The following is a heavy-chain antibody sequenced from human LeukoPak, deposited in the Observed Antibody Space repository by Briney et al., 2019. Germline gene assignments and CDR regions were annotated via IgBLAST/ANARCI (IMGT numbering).Heavy chain of an antibody. CDR2: INHSGST. D-gene: IGHD6-6*01. CDR3: ARVRYSSSYYYYYYYMDV. Sequence: SETLSLTCAVYGGSFSGYYWSWIRQPPGKGLEWIGEINHSGSTNYNPSLKSRVTISVDTSKNQFSLKLSSVTAADTAVYYCARVRYSSSYYYYYYYMDVWGKGTTATVSS. J-gene: IGHJ6*03. V-gene: IGHV4-34*01. CDR1: GGSFSGYY.